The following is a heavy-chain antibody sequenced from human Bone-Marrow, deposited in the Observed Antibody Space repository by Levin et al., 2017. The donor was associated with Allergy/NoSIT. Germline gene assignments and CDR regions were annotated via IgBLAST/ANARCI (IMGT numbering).Heavy chain of an antibody. J-gene: IGHJ4*02. V-gene: IGHV4-34*01. CDR3: ARGNTRLRYFDWLLYINQEGGGEEN. Sequence: SETLSLTCAVYGGSFSGYYWSWIRQPPGKGLEWIGEINHSGSTNYNPSLKSRVTISVDTSKNQFSLKLSSVTAADTAVYYCARGNTRLRYFDWLLYINQEGGGEENWGQGTLVTVSS. D-gene: IGHD3-9*01. CDR1: GGSFSGYY. CDR2: INHSGST.